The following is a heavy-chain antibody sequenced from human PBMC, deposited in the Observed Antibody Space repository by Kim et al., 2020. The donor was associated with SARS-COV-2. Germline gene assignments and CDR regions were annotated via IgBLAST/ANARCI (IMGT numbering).Heavy chain of an antibody. V-gene: IGHV5-51*01. J-gene: IGHJ4*02. Sequence: YSPSFQGRVTIAADKSSNTAYLQWNSLKASDSAMYFCARQTGGITIRFGFWGQGTLVTVSS. CDR3: ARQTGGITIRFGF. D-gene: IGHD3-16*01.